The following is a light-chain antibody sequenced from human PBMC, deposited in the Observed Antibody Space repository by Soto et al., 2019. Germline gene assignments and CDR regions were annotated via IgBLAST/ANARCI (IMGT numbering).Light chain of an antibody. Sequence: DIPMTQSPSTLSGSVGDRVTITCRASQTISSWLAWYQQKPGKAPKLLIYKASTLKSGVPSRFSGSGSGTEFTLTISSLQPDDFATYCCQHDNRYSEAFGQGTKVELK. CDR3: QHDNRYSEA. V-gene: IGKV1-5*03. CDR2: KAS. CDR1: QTISSW. J-gene: IGKJ1*01.